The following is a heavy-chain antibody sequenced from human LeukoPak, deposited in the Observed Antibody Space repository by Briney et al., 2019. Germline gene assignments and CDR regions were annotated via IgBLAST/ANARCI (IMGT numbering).Heavy chain of an antibody. J-gene: IGHJ4*02. Sequence: TGGSLRLSCAASGFTFSTYGMHWVRQAPGKGLEWVAFIRYDGSKQYYVDSVKGRFTISRDNSKNTLYLQMNSLRPEDTAVYYCAKGYGFGTDHWGQGTLVTVSS. CDR1: GFTFSTYG. CDR3: AKGYGFGTDH. D-gene: IGHD3-3*01. CDR2: IRYDGSKQ. V-gene: IGHV3-30*02.